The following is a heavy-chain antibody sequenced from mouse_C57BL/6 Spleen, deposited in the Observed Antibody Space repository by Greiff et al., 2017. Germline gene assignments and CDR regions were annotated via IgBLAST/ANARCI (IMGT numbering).Heavy chain of an antibody. CDR2: IDPENGDT. V-gene: IGHV14-4*01. CDR3: TAPRYYGGSYHVGWFAD. Sequence: DVKLVEPGAELVRPGASVKLSCTASGFNIKDDYMHWVKQRPEQGLEWIGWIDPENGDTEYASKFQGKATITADTSSNTAYLQLSSRTSEDTAVYYCTAPRYYGGSYHVGWFADWGQGALVTVSA. D-gene: IGHD1-1*01. CDR1: GFNIKDDY. J-gene: IGHJ3*01.